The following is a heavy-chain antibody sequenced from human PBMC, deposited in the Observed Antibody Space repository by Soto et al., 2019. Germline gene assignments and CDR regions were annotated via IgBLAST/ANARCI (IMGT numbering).Heavy chain of an antibody. J-gene: IGHJ4*02. CDR1: GGSISSGDYY. CDR2: IYYSGNT. Sequence: TSETLSLTCTVSGGSISSGDYYWSWIRQPPGKGLEWIGYIYYSGNTYYNPSLKSRVTISVDTSKNQFSLKLSSVTAADTAVYYCASGGSTYYYDSSGYYALDYWGQGTLVTVSS. V-gene: IGHV4-30-4*01. D-gene: IGHD3-22*01. CDR3: ASGGSTYYYDSSGYYALDY.